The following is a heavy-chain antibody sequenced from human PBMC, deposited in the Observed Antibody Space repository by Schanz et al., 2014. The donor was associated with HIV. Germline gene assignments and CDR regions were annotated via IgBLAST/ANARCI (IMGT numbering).Heavy chain of an antibody. CDR1: GFTFSRYW. Sequence: EVQLVESGGGLVQPGGSLRLSCAASGFTFSRYWMTCVRQAPGKGPEWVANIKEDGSEKYHADSVKGRFTISRDNAKNSLFLQMESLRAEDTAVYYCARDGGEVWGQGTTVTVSS. J-gene: IGHJ6*02. D-gene: IGHD3-16*01. V-gene: IGHV3-7*01. CDR2: IKEDGSEK. CDR3: ARDGGEV.